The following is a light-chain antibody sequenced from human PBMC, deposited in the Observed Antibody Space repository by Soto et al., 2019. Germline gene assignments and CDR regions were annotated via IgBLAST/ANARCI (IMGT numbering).Light chain of an antibody. CDR2: GAS. V-gene: IGKV3-20*01. CDR1: QSVSSSY. CDR3: QQYGSSPRVT. Sequence: EIVLTQSPGTVSLSPGERATLSCRASQSVSSSYLAWYQQKPGQAPRLLIYGASSRATGIPDRFSGSGSGTDFTLTISRLEPEDFAVYYCQQYGSSPRVTFGGGTKVEIK. J-gene: IGKJ4*01.